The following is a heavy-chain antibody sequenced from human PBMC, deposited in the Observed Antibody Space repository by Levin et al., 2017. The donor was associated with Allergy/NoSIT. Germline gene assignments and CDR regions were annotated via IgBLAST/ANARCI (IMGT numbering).Heavy chain of an antibody. Sequence: SETLSLTCVVCGGSVNSGPYFWNWIRQSPGTGLEWIGRISSSGGSETNPALMGRVTISRDTSNNQFSLILTSVTAADTAVYYCARDYFGSKSSWVAFDTWGQGTMVTVS. V-gene: IGHV4-61*01. CDR2: ISSSGGS. D-gene: IGHD3-10*01. CDR3: ARDYFGSKSSWVAFDT. J-gene: IGHJ3*02. CDR1: GGSVNSGPYF.